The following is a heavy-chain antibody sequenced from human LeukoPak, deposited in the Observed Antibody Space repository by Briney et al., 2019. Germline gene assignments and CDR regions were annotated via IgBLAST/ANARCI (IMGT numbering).Heavy chain of an antibody. Sequence: GTSVKVSCKASGYTFTSYDINWVRQATGQGLEWMGWMNPNSGNTGYAQKFQGRVTMTRNTSISTAYMELSSLRSEDTAVYYCARYPPEWVVATITEDYWGQGTLVTVSS. CDR3: ARYPPEWVVATITEDY. V-gene: IGHV1-8*01. D-gene: IGHD5-12*01. J-gene: IGHJ4*02. CDR1: GYTFTSYD. CDR2: MNPNSGNT.